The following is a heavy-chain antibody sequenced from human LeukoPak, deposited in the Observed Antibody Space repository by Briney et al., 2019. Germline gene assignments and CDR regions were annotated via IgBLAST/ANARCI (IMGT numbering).Heavy chain of an antibody. CDR1: GYTFTDYY. CDR2: INPNSGVT. J-gene: IGHJ3*01. CDR3: AREDFEHYDSSGYYPDAFDF. D-gene: IGHD3-22*01. Sequence: ASVKVSCKASGYTFTDYYMHWVRQAPGQGLEWMGWINPNSGVTNYAQKFQGRVTMTRDTSISTAYMELSRLRSDDTALYYCAREDFEHYDSSGYYPDAFDFWGQGTMVTVSS. V-gene: IGHV1-2*02.